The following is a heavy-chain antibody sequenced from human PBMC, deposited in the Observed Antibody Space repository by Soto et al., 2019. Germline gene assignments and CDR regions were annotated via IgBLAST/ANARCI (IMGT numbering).Heavy chain of an antibody. CDR1: GFTFSSYA. CDR3: AKEGEHSSGWANFDY. J-gene: IGHJ4*02. CDR2: ISSNGGST. V-gene: IGHV3-64*04. Sequence: GGSLRLSCSASGFTFSSYAMHWVRQAPGKGLEYVSAISSNGGSTYYADSVKGRFTISRDNSKNTLYLQMNSLRAEDTAVYYCAKEGEHSSGWANFDYWGQGTLVTVSS. D-gene: IGHD6-19*01.